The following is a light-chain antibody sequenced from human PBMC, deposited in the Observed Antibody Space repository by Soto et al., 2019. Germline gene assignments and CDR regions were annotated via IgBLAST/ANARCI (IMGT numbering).Light chain of an antibody. J-gene: IGKJ4*01. Sequence: DIQFTHSPAFLSASVGYGVTITCRASQDISNFLAWFQQKPGRAPKLLIYAVFTLQSGVPSRFSGSGSGAEFTLTISSLQPEDFATYYCQQVDTYPLTFGGGTKVDIK. CDR1: QDISNF. CDR3: QQVDTYPLT. CDR2: AVF. V-gene: IGKV1-9*01.